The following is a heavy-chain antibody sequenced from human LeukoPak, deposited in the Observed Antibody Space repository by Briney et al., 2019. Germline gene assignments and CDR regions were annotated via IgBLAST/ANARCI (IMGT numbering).Heavy chain of an antibody. J-gene: IGHJ6*02. CDR1: GASIRSGDYY. V-gene: IGHV4-39*07. D-gene: IGHD3-3*01. CDR2: INHSGST. CDR3: ASRPRRIDFWSGYSSYYYYGMDV. Sequence: SETLSLTCTVSGASIRSGDYYWSWIRQPPGKGLEWIGEINHSGSTNYNPSLKSRVTISVDTSKNQFSLKLSSVTAADTAVYYCASRPRRIDFWSGYSSYYYYGMDVWGQGTTVTVSS.